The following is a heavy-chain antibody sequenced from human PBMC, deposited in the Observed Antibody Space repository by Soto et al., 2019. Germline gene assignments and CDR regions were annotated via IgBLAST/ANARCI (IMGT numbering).Heavy chain of an antibody. V-gene: IGHV1-18*04. CDR1: ASTFTGYT. D-gene: IGHD4-17*01. J-gene: IGHJ5*02. CDR2: ISTFNGNP. Sequence: QVHLVQSGTEVKEPGASVKVSCKASASTFTGYTINWVRQAPGQGLEWMGWISTFNGNPKYAGKFEGRVTMTTNTSTITAYMELTSLTFDDTAVYFCARGTVTSGRWFGPWGQGTLVSVSS. CDR3: ARGTVTSGRWFGP.